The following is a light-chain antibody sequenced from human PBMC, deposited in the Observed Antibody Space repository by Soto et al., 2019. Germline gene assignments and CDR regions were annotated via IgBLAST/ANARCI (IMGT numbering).Light chain of an antibody. CDR3: QHYGYSQWT. J-gene: IGKJ1*01. CDR2: HAS. V-gene: IGKV3-20*01. Sequence: IVLMQSPGTFSLSPLEIASLSFRASRSLSRDYLAWYQQKPGQAPRLLFYHASRRATGTPDRFSVSGSGTEFTLTITRLEPEDSAVYFCQHYGYSQWTFGQGTKVDIK. CDR1: RSLSRDY.